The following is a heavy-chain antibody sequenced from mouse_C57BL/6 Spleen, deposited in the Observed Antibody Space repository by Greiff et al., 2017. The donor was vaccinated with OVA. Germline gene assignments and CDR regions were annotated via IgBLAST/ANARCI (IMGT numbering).Heavy chain of an antibody. D-gene: IGHD2-5*01. J-gene: IGHJ3*01. CDR1: GYTFTSYW. CDR2: IDPSDSET. Sequence: QVQLQQPGAELVRPGSSVKLSCKASGYTFTSYWMHWVKQRPIQGLEWIGNIDPSDSETHYNQKFKDKATLTVDNSSSTAYMQLSSLTSEDSAVYYCARRNDSNPFAYWGQGTLVTVSA. V-gene: IGHV1-52*01. CDR3: ARRNDSNPFAY.